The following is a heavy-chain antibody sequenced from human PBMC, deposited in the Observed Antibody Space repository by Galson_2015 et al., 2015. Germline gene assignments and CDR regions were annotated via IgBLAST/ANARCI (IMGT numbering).Heavy chain of an antibody. V-gene: IGHV4-34*01. Sequence: SEPLSLTCAVYGGPSSGYSWSWIRQPPAQGMEWIGEIKHSGSTTSNPSLKSRVTISVDTPKNQFSLKLSSVPAADTAVYYCARGRKSIVVLAAMFRGRPSWFDPWGQGTLVTVSS. CDR3: ARGRKSIVVLAAMFRGRPSWFDP. D-gene: IGHD2-2*01. CDR1: GGPSSGYS. J-gene: IGHJ5*02. CDR2: IKHSGST.